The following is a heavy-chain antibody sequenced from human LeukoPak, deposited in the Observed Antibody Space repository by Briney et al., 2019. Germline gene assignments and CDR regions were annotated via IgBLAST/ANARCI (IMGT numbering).Heavy chain of an antibody. CDR2: ISWNSGSI. J-gene: IGHJ3*02. CDR1: GFTFDDYA. D-gene: IGHD2-2*01. Sequence: GRSLRLSCAASGFTFDDYAMHWVRQAPGKGLEWVSGISWNSGSIGYADSVKGRFTISRDNAKNSLYLQMNSLRAVDTVLYYCAKGLSSTYAFDIWGQGTMVTVSS. V-gene: IGHV3-9*01. CDR3: AKGLSSTYAFDI.